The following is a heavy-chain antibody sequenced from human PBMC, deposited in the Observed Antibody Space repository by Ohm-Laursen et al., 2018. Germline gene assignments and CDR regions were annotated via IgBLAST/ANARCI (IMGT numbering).Heavy chain of an antibody. CDR3: ARHAGVGRWLQLAY. D-gene: IGHD5-24*01. CDR2: IYYSGST. V-gene: IGHV4-59*08. Sequence: SETLSLTCTVSGGSISSYYWSWIRQPPGKGLEWIGYIYYSGSTNYNPSLKSRVTISVDTSKNQFSLKLSSVTAADTAVYYCARHAGVGRWLQLAYWGQGTLVTVSS. J-gene: IGHJ4*02. CDR1: GGSISSYY.